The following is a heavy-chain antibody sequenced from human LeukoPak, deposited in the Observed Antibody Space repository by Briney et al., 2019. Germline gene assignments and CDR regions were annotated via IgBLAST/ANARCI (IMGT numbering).Heavy chain of an antibody. Sequence: GRSLRLSCATSGFTFSNYGLHWVRQAPGKGLEWVSVIWHDGIKQFYADSVQGRFTISRDNFKKTVYLQMDSLRAEDTAVYYCARRGHSGYDTLDYWGQGTLVIVSS. D-gene: IGHD5-12*01. V-gene: IGHV3-33*01. J-gene: IGHJ4*02. CDR2: IWHDGIKQ. CDR3: ARRGHSGYDTLDY. CDR1: GFTFSNYG.